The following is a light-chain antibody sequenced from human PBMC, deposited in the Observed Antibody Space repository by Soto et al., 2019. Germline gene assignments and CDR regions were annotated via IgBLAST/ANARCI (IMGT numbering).Light chain of an antibody. V-gene: IGKV1-5*03. Sequence: DIQMTQSPSTLSASVGDRVTITCRASQSISSWLAWYQQKPGTAPNLLIYKASTLQSGVPSRFSGSGSGTKFTLTISSLHPDDSATYSCQQSSANWTFGQVTEV. CDR2: KAS. CDR1: QSISSW. J-gene: IGKJ1*01. CDR3: QQSSANWT.